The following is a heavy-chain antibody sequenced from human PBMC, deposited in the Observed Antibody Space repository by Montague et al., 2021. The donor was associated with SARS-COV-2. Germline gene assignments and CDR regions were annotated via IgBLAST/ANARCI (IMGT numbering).Heavy chain of an antibody. CDR1: GGSLSSSSYY. Sequence: SETLSLTCTVSGGSLSSSSYYWGWIRQPPGKGLEWVGSFFYSGSTYYNPSLKSRVTISVDTSKNQFSLKLSSVTAADTAVYYCARPQQQLAFDYWGQGTPVTVSS. CDR3: ARPQQQLAFDY. CDR2: FFYSGST. J-gene: IGHJ4*02. D-gene: IGHD6-13*01. V-gene: IGHV4-39*01.